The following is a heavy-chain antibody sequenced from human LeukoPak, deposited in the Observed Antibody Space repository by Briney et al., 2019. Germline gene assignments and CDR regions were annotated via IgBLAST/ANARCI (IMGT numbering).Heavy chain of an antibody. CDR1: GGSISSSAYH. J-gene: IGHJ4*02. CDR3: ARLINGSPGDY. D-gene: IGHD1-26*01. V-gene: IGHV4-39*01. Sequence: PSETLSLTCTVSGGSISSSAYHWGWIRQPPGKGLEWIGSIYYTGTTYYNPSLKSRITISADTSKSQFSLKVRSVTAADTAVYYCARLINGSPGDYWGQGTLVTVS. CDR2: IYYTGTT.